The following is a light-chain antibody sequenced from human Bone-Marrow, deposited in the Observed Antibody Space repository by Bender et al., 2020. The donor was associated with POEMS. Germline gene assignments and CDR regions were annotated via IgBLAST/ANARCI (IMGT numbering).Light chain of an antibody. V-gene: IGLV2-11*01. J-gene: IGLJ3*02. CDR2: EVS. CDR1: SSDIGGYNY. Sequence: QSALTQPRSVSGSPGQSVTISCTGTSSDIGGYNYVSWYQQHPDKAPKLIIYEVSKRPSGVPDRFSGSKSGTSASLAITGLQAEDEGDYYCQSYDNSLGGWVFGGGTKLTVL. CDR3: QSYDNSLGGWV.